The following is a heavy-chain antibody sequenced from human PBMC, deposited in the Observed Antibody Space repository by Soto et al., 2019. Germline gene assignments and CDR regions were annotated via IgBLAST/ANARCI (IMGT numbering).Heavy chain of an antibody. CDR2: IYYSAKT. D-gene: IGHD6-6*01. Sequence: QVQLQESGPGLVRPSQTLSLTCTVSGGSISREDYYWTWIRQPPGRGLEWIGYIYYSAKTKYSPSLESRITISIDTSKNHFSLRLSSVSAADTAVYYCAGDRSNSPDYFDYWGQGTLVTVSS. V-gene: IGHV4-30-4*01. J-gene: IGHJ4*02. CDR1: GGSISREDYY. CDR3: AGDRSNSPDYFDY.